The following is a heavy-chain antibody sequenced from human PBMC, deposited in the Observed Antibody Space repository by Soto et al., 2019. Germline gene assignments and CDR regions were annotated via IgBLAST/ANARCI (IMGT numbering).Heavy chain of an antibody. J-gene: IGHJ4*02. D-gene: IGHD1-26*01. CDR2: ILYDGTND. CDR3: AKDRSPGATTWNVY. Sequence: PGGSLRLSCAASGFTFSDFPIHWVRQAPGKGLEWVAIILYDGTNDYYADSVKGRFTISRDNSNNTVFLQMNSLRAEDAAVYFCAKDRSPGATTWNVYWGQGTLVTVSS. V-gene: IGHV3-30-3*01. CDR1: GFTFSDFP.